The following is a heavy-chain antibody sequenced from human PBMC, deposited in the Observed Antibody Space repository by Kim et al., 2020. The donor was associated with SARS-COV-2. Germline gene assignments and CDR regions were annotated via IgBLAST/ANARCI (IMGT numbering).Heavy chain of an antibody. V-gene: IGHV1-18*01. CDR1: GYTFSIYG. CDR3: GGGNWGEVNEY. CDR2: INTNKGDT. D-gene: IGHD3-16*01. Sequence: ASVKVCCKASGYTFSIYGLSWVRQAPGQGLEWMGWINTNKGDTNYAQKFQGRVTMTTESSTSTAYMELRSRTPDDTALECCGGGNWGEVNEYWGQGAVV. J-gene: IGHJ4*02.